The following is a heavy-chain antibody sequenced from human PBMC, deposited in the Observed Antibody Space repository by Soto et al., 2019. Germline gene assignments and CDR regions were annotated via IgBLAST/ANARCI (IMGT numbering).Heavy chain of an antibody. J-gene: IGHJ6*02. V-gene: IGHV5-51*01. D-gene: IGHD3-9*01. CDR3: ARLTGLPLYHSMDV. Sequence: GESLKISCEGSGYTFNTYWIGWVRQMPGKGLEWMGVIYPGDSDVKYSPSFQGQVTISVDKSISTAYLQWSSLKASDSAMYYCARLTGLPLYHSMDVWGQGTTVTAP. CDR2: IYPGDSDV. CDR1: GYTFNTYW.